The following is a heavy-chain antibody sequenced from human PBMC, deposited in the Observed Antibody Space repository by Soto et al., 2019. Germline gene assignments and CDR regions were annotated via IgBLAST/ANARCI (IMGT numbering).Heavy chain of an antibody. CDR1: GGCKDNSHSF. CDR2: VYYSGGT. J-gene: IGHJ4*02. CDR3: VGVVEAATRHTYFDY. V-gene: IGHV4-39*01. Sequence: XQSLSLTCYLSGGCKDNSHSFWAWVRQPPGRRLQFLGSVYYSGGTYYNPSLKSRVTVSVDTSKNQVSLRVRYVTVAAMAMYYCVGVVEAATRHTYFDYWGQGYVVTVSS. D-gene: IGHD2-15*01.